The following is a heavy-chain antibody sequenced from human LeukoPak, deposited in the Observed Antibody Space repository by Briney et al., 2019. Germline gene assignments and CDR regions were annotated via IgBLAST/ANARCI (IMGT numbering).Heavy chain of an antibody. CDR3: ARAGRLKSGSNIY. CDR1: GYNFTNYG. V-gene: IGHV1-18*01. Sequence: GASVKVSCRGFGYNFTNYGISWVRQAPGQRLEWMRWISGYNGNTDYAQKFQARVTMTTDTSTSTGYLELRSLRSDDTAVYYCARAGRLKSGSNIYWGRGTLVTVSS. CDR2: ISGYNGNT. D-gene: IGHD1-26*01. J-gene: IGHJ4*02.